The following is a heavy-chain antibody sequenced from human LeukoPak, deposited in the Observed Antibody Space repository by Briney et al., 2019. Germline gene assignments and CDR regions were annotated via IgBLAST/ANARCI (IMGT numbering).Heavy chain of an antibody. D-gene: IGHD5-18*01. J-gene: IGHJ6*02. CDR1: GGSISSSSYY. Sequence: SETLSLTCTVSGGSISSSSYYWGWIRQPPGKGREWIGSIYYSGSTYYNPSLKSRVTISVDTSKNQFSLKLSSVTAADTAVYYCERDSVDTAFGMDVWGQGTTVTVSS. V-gene: IGHV4-39*07. CDR3: ERDSVDTAFGMDV. CDR2: IYYSGST.